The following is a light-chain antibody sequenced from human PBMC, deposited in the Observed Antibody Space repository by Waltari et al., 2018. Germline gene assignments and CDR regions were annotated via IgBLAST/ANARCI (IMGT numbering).Light chain of an antibody. CDR2: EVS. CDR3: SSYTTSSAPGV. J-gene: IGLJ1*01. CDR1: DSDVGAYDF. V-gene: IGLV2-14*01. Sequence: QSALTQPASVSGSPGQSITISCPGTDSDVGAYDFVSWYTQHPGTAPHLIIYEVSNRPSGISNRFSASKSGNTASLTISGLQAEDEADYYCSSYTTSSAPGVFGTGTRVTVL.